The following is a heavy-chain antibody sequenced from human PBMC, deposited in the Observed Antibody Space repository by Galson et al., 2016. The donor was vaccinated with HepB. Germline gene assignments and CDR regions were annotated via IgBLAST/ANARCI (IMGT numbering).Heavy chain of an antibody. D-gene: IGHD3-3*01. J-gene: IGHJ5*02. CDR1: GDTFSSYP. Sequence: SVKVSCKASGDTFSSYPIHWVRQAPGEGLEWMGGINPIFGTANYAQKFQGRVTITADESTTTAYMELSSLKSEDTAIYYCARVGFWSGYSDLDPWGQGTLVTVSS. CDR3: ARVGFWSGYSDLDP. CDR2: INPIFGTA. V-gene: IGHV1-69*13.